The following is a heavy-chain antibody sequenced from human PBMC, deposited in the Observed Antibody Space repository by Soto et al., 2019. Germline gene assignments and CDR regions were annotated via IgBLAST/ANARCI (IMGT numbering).Heavy chain of an antibody. CDR2: IYYSGST. CDR1: GGSISSSSYY. D-gene: IGHD6-6*01. J-gene: IGHJ5*02. CDR3: ARSSIAARRSFDWFDP. Sequence: QLQLQESGPGLVKPSETLSLTCTVSGGSISSSSYYWGWIRQPPGKGLEWIGSIYYSGSTYYNPSRKSRVTISVDTSKNQFALKLSSVTAADTAVYYCARSSIAARRSFDWFDPWGQGTLVTVSS. V-gene: IGHV4-39*01.